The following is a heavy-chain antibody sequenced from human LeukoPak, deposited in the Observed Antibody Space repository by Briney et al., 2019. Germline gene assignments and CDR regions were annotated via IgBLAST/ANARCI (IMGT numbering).Heavy chain of an antibody. J-gene: IGHJ4*02. D-gene: IGHD6-13*01. Sequence: GGSLRLSCASSGFTFSRYWMTWVRQAPGKGLEWVSAISGSGGSTYYADSVKGRFTISRDNSKNTLYLQMISLRAEDTAVYYCAKDAGIAAAGTTPIDYWGQGTLVTVSS. CDR2: ISGSGGST. CDR1: GFTFSRYW. CDR3: AKDAGIAAAGTTPIDY. V-gene: IGHV3-23*01.